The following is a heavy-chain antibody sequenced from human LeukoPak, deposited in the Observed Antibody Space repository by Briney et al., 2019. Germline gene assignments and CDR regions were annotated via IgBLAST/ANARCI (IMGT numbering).Heavy chain of an antibody. D-gene: IGHD1-26*01. CDR2: ISSSSSTI. Sequence: PGGSLRLSCAASGFTFSSYSMNWVRQAPGKGLEWVSYISSSSSTIYYADSVKGRFTISRDNSKNTLYLQMNSLRAEDTAVYYCAKNPPEGATPFDYWGQGTLVTVSS. J-gene: IGHJ4*02. V-gene: IGHV3-48*01. CDR3: AKNPPEGATPFDY. CDR1: GFTFSSYS.